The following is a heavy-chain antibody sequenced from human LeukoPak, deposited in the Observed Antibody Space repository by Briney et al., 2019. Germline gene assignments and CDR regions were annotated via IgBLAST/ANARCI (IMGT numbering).Heavy chain of an antibody. CDR2: IYYSGST. CDR3: ARHEMATGNSDSAFDT. CDR1: GGSISSSSYY. V-gene: IGHV4-39*07. J-gene: IGHJ3*02. Sequence: SETLSLTCTVSGGSISSSSYYWGWIRQPPGKGLEWIGSIYYSGSTYYNPVLKSRVTISLDTSKNQFSLKLSSVTAADTAVYYCARHEMATGNSDSAFDTWGQGTMVTVSS. D-gene: IGHD5-24*01.